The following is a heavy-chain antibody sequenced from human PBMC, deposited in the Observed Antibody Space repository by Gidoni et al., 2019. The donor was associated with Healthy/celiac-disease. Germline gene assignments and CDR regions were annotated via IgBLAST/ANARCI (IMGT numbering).Heavy chain of an antibody. Sequence: QVQLVQSGEEVKKPGSSVKVSCKASGGTFSSYATSGVRQAPGQGLGWMGGILPIFGTANYAPKFQGRVTITADESTSTAYMELSSLRSEDTAVYYCARGVQVTMVRGVHYYYGMDVWGQGTTVTVSS. V-gene: IGHV1-69*01. CDR2: ILPIFGTA. CDR1: GGTFSSYA. CDR3: ARGVQVTMVRGVHYYYGMDV. J-gene: IGHJ6*02. D-gene: IGHD3-10*01.